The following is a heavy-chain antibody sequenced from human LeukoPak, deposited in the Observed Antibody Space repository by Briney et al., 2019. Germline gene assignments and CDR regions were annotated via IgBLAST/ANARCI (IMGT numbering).Heavy chain of an antibody. Sequence: SETLSLTCTVSGGSISSHYWSWIRQPPGKGPEWIGYIYYSGTTNYNPSLKSRVTISVDTSKKQFSLKLNSVTAAYTAVYYCARGGRYNTYWGQGTLVTVSS. J-gene: IGHJ4*02. CDR3: ARGGRYNTY. D-gene: IGHD1-1*01. CDR2: IYYSGTT. CDR1: GGSISSHY. V-gene: IGHV4-59*08.